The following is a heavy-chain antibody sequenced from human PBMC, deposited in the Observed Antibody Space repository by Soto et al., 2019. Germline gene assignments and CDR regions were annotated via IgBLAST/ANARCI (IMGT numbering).Heavy chain of an antibody. D-gene: IGHD2-15*01. V-gene: IGHV3-66*01. CDR1: GFTVSSNY. J-gene: IGHJ3*02. CDR3: ARDPGYCSGCSCYQDAFDI. Sequence: PGVSLRLSCAASGFTVSSNYMSWVRQAPGKGLEWVSVIYSGGSTYYADSVKGRFTISRDNSKNTLYLQMNSLRAEDTAVYYCARDPGYCSGCSCYQDAFDIWGQGTMVTVSS. CDR2: IYSGGST.